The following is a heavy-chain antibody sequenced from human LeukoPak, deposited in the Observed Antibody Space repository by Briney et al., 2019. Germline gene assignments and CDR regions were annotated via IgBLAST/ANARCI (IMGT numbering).Heavy chain of an antibody. Sequence: PGGSLRLSCAASGLAFSDHWMQWVRQAPGKGLVWVSRINSDGSSTTHADSVKGRFTISRDNAKNTLYLQMNSLRAEDTAVYHCVRDSSGTAWGQGTLVTVSS. V-gene: IGHV3-74*01. J-gene: IGHJ4*02. CDR2: INSDGSST. CDR3: VRDSSGTA. D-gene: IGHD3-22*01. CDR1: GLAFSDHW.